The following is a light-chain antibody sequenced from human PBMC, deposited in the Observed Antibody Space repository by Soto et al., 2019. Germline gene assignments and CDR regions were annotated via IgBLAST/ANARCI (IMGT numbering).Light chain of an antibody. V-gene: IGKV4-1*01. CDR3: QQYYTSPIN. CDR2: WAS. CDR1: QSVLYSSNNKNY. J-gene: IGKJ5*01. Sequence: IVMTQSPDSLAVSLGERATINCKSTQSVLYSSNNKNYLAWYQQKVGQPPKLLIYWASTRESGVPDRFSGSGSGTDFTLTISSLRAEDVAVYYCQQYYTSPINFGQGTRLEIK.